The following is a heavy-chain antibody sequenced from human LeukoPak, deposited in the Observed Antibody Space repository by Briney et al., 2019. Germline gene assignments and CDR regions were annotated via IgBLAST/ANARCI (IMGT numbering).Heavy chain of an antibody. CDR2: IYPGDSDT. CDR3: ATNPRRDGYRYFDY. V-gene: IGHV5-51*01. CDR1: GYPFTSYW. Sequence: GESLKISCQGTGYPFTSYWIGWVRQMPGKGLEWMGTIYPGDSDTRYSPSFQGQVTISADKSISTAYLQWSSLKASDTAMYYCATNPRRDGYRYFDYWGQGTLVTVSS. J-gene: IGHJ4*02. D-gene: IGHD5-24*01.